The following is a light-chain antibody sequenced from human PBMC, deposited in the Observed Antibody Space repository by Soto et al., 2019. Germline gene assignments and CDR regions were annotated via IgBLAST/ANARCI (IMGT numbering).Light chain of an antibody. Sequence: EIVLTQSPGTLSLSPGERATLSCRASQSLGSSDLAWYQHKPGQAPRLLIYGVYNRAKGIPDRLNGGGSGTDFILTISRVEPEGFTVYYCQQFDTARTCDQGTKVE. V-gene: IGKV3-20*01. CDR1: QSLGSSD. CDR3: QQFDTART. CDR2: GVY. J-gene: IGKJ1*01.